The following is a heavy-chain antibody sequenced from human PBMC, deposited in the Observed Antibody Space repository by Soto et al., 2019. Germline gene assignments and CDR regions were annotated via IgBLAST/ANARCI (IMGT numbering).Heavy chain of an antibody. Sequence: QVQLVESGGGLVKPGGSLRLSCAASGFTFSDYYMSGIRQAPGNGPEWVSYMSSSSSDTNYAASVKDRYTISRDNANNSLYPQMNSLRAEDTAVYYCARDRDRAGYSGYHWCQGTQVTVSS. CDR3: ARDRDRAGYSGYH. D-gene: IGHD1-26*01. CDR1: GFTFSDYY. CDR2: MSSSSSDT. J-gene: IGHJ5*02. V-gene: IGHV3-11*06.